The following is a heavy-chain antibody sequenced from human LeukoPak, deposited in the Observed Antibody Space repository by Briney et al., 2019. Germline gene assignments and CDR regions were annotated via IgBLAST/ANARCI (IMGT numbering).Heavy chain of an antibody. D-gene: IGHD1-26*01. CDR2: ISGSGGST. V-gene: IGHV3-23*01. J-gene: IGHJ4*02. CDR3: AKGTLPRKFDY. CDR1: GFTFSSYG. Sequence: GGSLRLSCAASGFTFSSYGMSWVRQAPGKGLEWVSAISGSGGSTYYADSVKGRFTISRDNSKNSLYLQMNSLRAEDTAVYYCAKGTLPRKFDYWGQGTLVTVSS.